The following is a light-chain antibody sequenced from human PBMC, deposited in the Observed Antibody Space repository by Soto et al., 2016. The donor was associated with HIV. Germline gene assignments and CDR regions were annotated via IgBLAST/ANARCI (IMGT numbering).Light chain of an antibody. CDR2: AAS. CDR1: QDINNY. CDR3: QQYKTYPLT. Sequence: DIQMTQSPSSLSASVGDRVTITCRASQDINNYLAWFQQKPGKAPKSLIYAASTLQSGSHQSSAAVDLGQISLSPSAACSLKILLTYFCQQYKTYPLTFGGGTKVEIK. J-gene: IGKJ4*01. V-gene: IGKV1-16*02.